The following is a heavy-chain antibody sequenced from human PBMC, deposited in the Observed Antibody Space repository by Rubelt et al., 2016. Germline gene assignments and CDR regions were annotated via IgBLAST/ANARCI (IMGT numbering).Heavy chain of an antibody. CDR2: INHSGST. CDR3: ARDQGHITMIVVDGGDALDI. Sequence: QVQQQQWGAGLLKPSETLSLTCAVYGGSFSGYYWSWIRQPPGKGLEWIGEINHSGSTNYNPSLKSRVTISVDTSKNQFSLKLSSVTAAATAVDYGARDQGHITMIVVDGGDALDIWGQGTRVTVSS. CDR1: GGSFSGYY. J-gene: IGHJ3*02. D-gene: IGHD3-22*01. V-gene: IGHV4-34*01.